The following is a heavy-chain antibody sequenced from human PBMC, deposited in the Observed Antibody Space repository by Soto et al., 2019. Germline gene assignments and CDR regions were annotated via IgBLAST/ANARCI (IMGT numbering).Heavy chain of an antibody. V-gene: IGHV4-39*01. J-gene: IGHJ6*03. CDR2: IYYSGST. CDR1: GGSISSSSYY. Sequence: SETLSLTCTVSGGSISSSSYYWGWIRQPPGKGLEWIGSIYYSGSTYYNPSLKSRVTISVDTSKNQFSLKLSSVTAADTAVYYCARQGSGYYYYYYMDVWGKGTTVTVSS. CDR3: ARQGSGYYYYYYMDV.